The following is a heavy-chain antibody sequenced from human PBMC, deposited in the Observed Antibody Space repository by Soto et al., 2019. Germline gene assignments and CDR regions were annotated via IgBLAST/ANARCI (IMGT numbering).Heavy chain of an antibody. CDR3: ATSPADSSGYYDY. CDR2: IYYSGST. J-gene: IGHJ4*02. CDR1: GGSISIGGYY. V-gene: IGHV4-31*03. Sequence: SETLSLTCTVSGGSISIGGYYLSVSRQHPGKGLEWIGYIYYSGSTYSNPSLKSRVTISVDASKNQFSLKLSSVTAADTAVYYCATSPADSSGYYDYWGQGTLVTVSS. D-gene: IGHD3-22*01.